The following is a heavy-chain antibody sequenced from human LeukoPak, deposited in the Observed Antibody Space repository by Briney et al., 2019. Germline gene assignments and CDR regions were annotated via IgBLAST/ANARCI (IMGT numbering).Heavy chain of an antibody. CDR3: ASAYCGGDCYYYGMDV. V-gene: IGHV3-30*04. CDR1: GFTFSSYA. J-gene: IGHJ6*04. CDR2: ISYDGSNK. Sequence: PGRSLRLSCAASGFTFSSYAMHWVRQAPGKGLEWEAVISYDGSNKYYADSVKGRFTISRDNSKNTLYLQMNSLRAEDTAVYYCASAYCGGDCYYYGMDVWGKGTTVTVSS. D-gene: IGHD2-21*01.